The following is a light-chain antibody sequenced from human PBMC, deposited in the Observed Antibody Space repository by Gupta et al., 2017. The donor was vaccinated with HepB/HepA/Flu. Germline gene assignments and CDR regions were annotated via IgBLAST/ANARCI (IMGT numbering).Light chain of an antibody. CDR3: QQSYSTPDT. CDR1: QSISSY. J-gene: IGKJ5*01. Sequence: DIQMTQSPSSLSAYVGDRVTITCRASQSISSYLNWYQQKPGKAPKLLIYAASSLQSGVPSRFSGSGSGTDFTLTISSRQPEDFATYYCQQSYSTPDTFGQGTRLEIK. V-gene: IGKV1-39*01. CDR2: AAS.